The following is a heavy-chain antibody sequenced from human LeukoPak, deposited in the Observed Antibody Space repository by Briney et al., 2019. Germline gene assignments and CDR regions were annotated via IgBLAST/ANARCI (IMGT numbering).Heavy chain of an antibody. D-gene: IGHD2-8*01. CDR1: GGTFSSYA. CDR2: IIPIFGTA. CDR3: ARDRVFGVGYYFDY. V-gene: IGHV1-69*13. Sequence: ASVKVSCKASGGTFSSYAIGWVRQAPGQGLEWMGGIIPIFGTANYAQKFQGRVTITADESTSTAYMELSSLRSEDTAVYYCARDRVFGVGYYFDYWGQGTLVTVSS. J-gene: IGHJ4*02.